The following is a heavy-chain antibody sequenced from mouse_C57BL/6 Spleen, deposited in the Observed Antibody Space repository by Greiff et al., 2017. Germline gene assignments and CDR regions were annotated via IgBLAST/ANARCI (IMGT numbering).Heavy chain of an antibody. CDR1: GFTFSDFY. CDR2: SRNKANDYTT. Sequence: EVKLMESGGGLVQSGRSLRLSCATSGFTFSDFYMEWVRQAPGKGLEWIAASRNKANDYTTEYSASVKGRFIVSRDTSQSILYLQMNALRAEDTAIYYCARDAGGSRGGYAMDYWGQGTSVTVSS. V-gene: IGHV7-1*01. CDR3: ARDAGGSRGGYAMDY. J-gene: IGHJ4*01. D-gene: IGHD1-1*01.